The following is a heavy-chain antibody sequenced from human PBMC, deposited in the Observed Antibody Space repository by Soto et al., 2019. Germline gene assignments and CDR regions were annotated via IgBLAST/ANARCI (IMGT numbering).Heavy chain of an antibody. CDR1: GNTFSSYW. CDR3: ARDHSSSSFFDY. D-gene: IGHD6-6*01. Sequence: GGSLRLSSAASGNTFSSYWMSWVRQAPGKGLEWVANIKQDGSEKYYVDSVKGRFTISRDNAKNSLYLQMNSLRAEDTAVYYCARDHSSSSFFDYWGQGTLVTVSS. CDR2: IKQDGSEK. V-gene: IGHV3-7*01. J-gene: IGHJ4*02.